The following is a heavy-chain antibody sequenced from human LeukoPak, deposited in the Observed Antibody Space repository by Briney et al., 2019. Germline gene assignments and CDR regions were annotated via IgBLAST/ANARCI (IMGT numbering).Heavy chain of an antibody. Sequence: SETLSLTCTVSGGSISSSPYYWGWIRQPPGKGLEWIGSIYYSGTTHYNPSLESRVTISVDTSKNQFSLKLASVTAADTAVYYCARGAFDIWGQGTRVTVSS. J-gene: IGHJ3*02. CDR1: GGSISSSPYY. V-gene: IGHV4-39*07. CDR2: IYYSGTT. CDR3: ARGAFDI.